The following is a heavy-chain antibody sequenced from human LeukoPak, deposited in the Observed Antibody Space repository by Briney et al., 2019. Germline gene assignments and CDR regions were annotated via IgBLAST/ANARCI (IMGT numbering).Heavy chain of an antibody. D-gene: IGHD2-15*01. J-gene: IGHJ5*02. V-gene: IGHV4-34*01. CDR2: INHSGSA. CDR1: GGSISSYY. CDR3: ARWWGFDP. Sequence: SETLSLTCTVSGGSISSYYWTWIRQPPGKGLEWIGEINHSGSANYNPSLKSRVAISVDTSKNQFSLKLRSVTAADTAMYFCARWWGFDPWGQGTLVTVSS.